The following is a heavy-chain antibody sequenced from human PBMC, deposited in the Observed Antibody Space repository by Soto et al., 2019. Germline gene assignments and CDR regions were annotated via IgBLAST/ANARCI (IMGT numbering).Heavy chain of an antibody. V-gene: IGHV3-53*01. CDR3: AGDYASGGYDY. CDR2: LSDRGTS. Sequence: GGVLRLSCAASGFSVSSTYMSWVRQAPGKGLEWVSTLSDRGTSHYADSVTGRFSVSRDNSKNTLYLQMNGLRADDTAIYFCAGDYASGGYDYRGQGTQVTVSS. D-gene: IGHD5-12*01. J-gene: IGHJ4*02. CDR1: GFSVSSTY.